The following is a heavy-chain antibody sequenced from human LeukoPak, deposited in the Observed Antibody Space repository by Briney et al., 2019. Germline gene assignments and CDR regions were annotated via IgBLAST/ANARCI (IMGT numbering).Heavy chain of an antibody. J-gene: IGHJ4*02. CDR1: GFPFYSYW. CDR3: ARSIPYGTTWYGRSDY. V-gene: IGHV3-7*03. D-gene: IGHD6-13*01. CDR2: IKPDGTTK. Sequence: SGGSLRLSCTASGFPFYSYWMTWVRQTPGKGLEWVANIKPDGTTKFYVDSVKGRFTISRDNALNSLYLQMNSLRAEDTAIYYCARSIPYGTTWYGRSDYWGQGTLVTVPS.